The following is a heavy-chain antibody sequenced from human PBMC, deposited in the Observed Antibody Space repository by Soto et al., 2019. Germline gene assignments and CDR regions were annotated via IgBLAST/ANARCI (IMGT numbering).Heavy chain of an antibody. V-gene: IGHV5-51*01. CDR3: ARTYTAMVKYYYYYMDV. Sequence: LGESLKISCKGSGYGFTSYWIGWVRQMPGKGLEWMGLIYPGDSDTRYSPSFQGQVTISADKSISTAYLQWSSLKASDTAMYYCARTYTAMVKYYYYYMDVWGKGTTVTVSS. CDR1: GYGFTSYW. CDR2: IYPGDSDT. D-gene: IGHD5-18*01. J-gene: IGHJ6*03.